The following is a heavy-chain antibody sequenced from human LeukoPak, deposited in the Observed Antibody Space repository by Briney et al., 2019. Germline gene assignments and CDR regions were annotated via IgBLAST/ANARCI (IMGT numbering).Heavy chain of an antibody. CDR1: GFTFSSYE. D-gene: IGHD6-19*01. CDR3: ARDKGAVASDAFDI. J-gene: IGHJ3*02. Sequence: PGGSLRLSCAASGFTFSSYEMNCVRQAPGKGLEWVSYISSSGSNIYYADSVKGRFTISRDNAKNSLYLQMNSLRAEDTAVYYCARDKGAVASDAFDIWGQGTMVTVSS. CDR2: ISSSGSNI. V-gene: IGHV3-48*03.